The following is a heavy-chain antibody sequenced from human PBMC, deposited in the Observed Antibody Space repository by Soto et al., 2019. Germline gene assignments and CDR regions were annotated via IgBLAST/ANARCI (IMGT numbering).Heavy chain of an antibody. CDR3: TTDPRY. D-gene: IGHD3-16*02. V-gene: IGHV3-15*01. CDR2: INGKREGRTI. J-gene: IGHJ4*02. Sequence: EVQLVESGGDLVQPGGSLTLSCAASGVAFSDTWMSWVRQTPGKGLEWIARINGKREGRTIDYAAPVKGRFTISRDDSRQMVFLQMDSLKIEDTAVYYCTTDPRYWGQGTLVTVSS. CDR1: GVAFSDTW.